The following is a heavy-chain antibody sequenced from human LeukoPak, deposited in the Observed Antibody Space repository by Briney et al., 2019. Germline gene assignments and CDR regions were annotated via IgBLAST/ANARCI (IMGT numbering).Heavy chain of an antibody. J-gene: IGHJ4*02. CDR2: IYYTGTT. CDR3: AVGANLYSSGWYGPLDY. D-gene: IGHD6-19*01. CDR1: GDSISNYY. V-gene: IGHV4-59*08. Sequence: PSETLSLTCTVSGDSISNYYWSWIRQPPGKGLEWIGYIYYTGTTSYNPSLKSRVTISVDTSKNHFSLKLSSVTAADTAVYYCAVGANLYSSGWYGPLDYWGQGTLVTVSS.